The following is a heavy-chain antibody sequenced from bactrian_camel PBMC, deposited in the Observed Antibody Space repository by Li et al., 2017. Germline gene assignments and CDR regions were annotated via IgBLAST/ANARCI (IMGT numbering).Heavy chain of an antibody. CDR2: IDNGGTT. Sequence: HVQLVESGGGSVQAGGSLRLSCSASRYVDRCMAWFRQTPGKEREGVAAIDNGGTTYAESVKGRFTISKDKAKNTLYLQMNSLNAEDTATYYCAAGRLFSPTRGCIATPYWGQGTQVTVS. J-gene: IGHJ4*01. V-gene: IGHV3S55*01. CDR3: AAGRLFSPTRGCIATPY. D-gene: IGHD4*01. CDR1: RYVDRC.